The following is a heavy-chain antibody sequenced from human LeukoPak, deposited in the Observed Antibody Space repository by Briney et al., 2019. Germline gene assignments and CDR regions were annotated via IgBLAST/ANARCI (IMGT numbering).Heavy chain of an antibody. J-gene: IGHJ4*02. CDR3: ARGAGWYHY. CDR2: IYYSGST. Sequence: SETLSLTCTVPGGSINTYYWHWIWQPPGKGLEWIGYIYYSGSTNYNPSLKSRVTISIDTSKNQFSLKLSSVTAADTAVYYCARGAGWYHYWGQGTLVTVSS. V-gene: IGHV4-59*01. D-gene: IGHD6-19*01. CDR1: GGSINTYY.